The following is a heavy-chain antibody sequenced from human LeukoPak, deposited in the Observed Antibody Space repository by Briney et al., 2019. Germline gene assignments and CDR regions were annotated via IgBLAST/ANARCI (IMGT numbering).Heavy chain of an antibody. CDR2: LNSNGGGT. D-gene: IGHD6-19*01. CDR3: VRVIAVAASSFDP. J-gene: IGHJ5*02. Sequence: GASVKVSCKASGYTFTDSYMHWVRQAPGQGLEWMGWLNSNGGGTNYAQKFQGRVTMTRDTSISTAYMELNRLRSDDTAVYYCVRVIAVAASSFDPWGQGTLVTVSS. CDR1: GYTFTDSY. V-gene: IGHV1-2*02.